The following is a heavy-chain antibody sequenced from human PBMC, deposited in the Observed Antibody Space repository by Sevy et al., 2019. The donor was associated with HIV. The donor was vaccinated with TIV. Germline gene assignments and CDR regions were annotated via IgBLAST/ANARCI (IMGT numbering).Heavy chain of an antibody. J-gene: IGHJ4*02. Sequence: GGSLRLSCAASGFTFSSYGMHWVRQAPGRGLEWVAVIWSGGTNKYYGDSVKGRFTISRDNSKNTLYLQMNSLRAEDMAVYYCARYYDSSGYYFGLDYWGQGTLVTVSS. CDR2: IWSGGTNK. CDR1: GFTFSSYG. D-gene: IGHD3-22*01. CDR3: ARYYDSSGYYFGLDY. V-gene: IGHV3-33*01.